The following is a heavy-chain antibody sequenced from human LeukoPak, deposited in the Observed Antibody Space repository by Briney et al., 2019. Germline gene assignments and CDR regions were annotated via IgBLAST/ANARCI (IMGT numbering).Heavy chain of an antibody. V-gene: IGHV3-30*02. Sequence: PGGSLRLSCAASGFTFSSYGMHWVRQAPGKGLEWGAFIRYDGSNKYYADSVKGRFTISRDNAKNSLYLQMNSLRAEDTAVYYCARDDHSGSYSGSPFDYWGQGTLVTVSS. D-gene: IGHD1-26*01. CDR3: ARDDHSGSYSGSPFDY. CDR2: IRYDGSNK. CDR1: GFTFSSYG. J-gene: IGHJ4*02.